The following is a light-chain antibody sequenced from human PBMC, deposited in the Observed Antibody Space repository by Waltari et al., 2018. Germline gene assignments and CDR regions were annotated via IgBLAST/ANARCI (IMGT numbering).Light chain of an antibody. CDR1: SSDVGTYNR. CDR3: SSYTRSSTYV. J-gene: IGLJ1*01. V-gene: IGLV2-18*02. Sequence: QSALTQPPSVSGSPGQSVTISCTGTSSDVGTYNRVSWYQQPPGTAPKLMIYEVSKRPSGVPERFSGSKSGNTASLTISGLQADDEADYYCSSYTRSSTYVFGTGTKVTVL. CDR2: EVS.